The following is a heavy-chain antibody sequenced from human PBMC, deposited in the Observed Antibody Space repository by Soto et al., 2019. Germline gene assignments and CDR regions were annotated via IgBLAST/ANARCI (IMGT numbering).Heavy chain of an antibody. J-gene: IGHJ4*02. D-gene: IGHD2-15*01. CDR2: IDYNGVT. CDR1: GVSIYRSGYY. CDR3: GKVWVGATAHTDSDS. V-gene: IGHV4-39*01. Sequence: LETLSLTCTVSGVSIYRSGYYWGWIRQPPERGVERIGKIDYNGVTHSNPPLTSRDTISRDTSRNQFSLKLTSATAADTALYYCGKVWVGATAHTDSDSWGPGTLVTVSS.